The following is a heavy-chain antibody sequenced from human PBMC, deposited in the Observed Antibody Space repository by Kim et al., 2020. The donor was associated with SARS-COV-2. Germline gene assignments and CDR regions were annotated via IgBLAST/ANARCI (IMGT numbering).Heavy chain of an antibody. CDR1: GYTFTSYY. V-gene: IGHV1-46*01. CDR2: INPSGGST. J-gene: IGHJ6*02. CDR3: ARLTEDSSGYRPVYYYGIDV. D-gene: IGHD3-22*01. Sequence: ASVKVSCKASGYTFTSYYMHWVRHAPGQGLEWMGIINPSGGSTSSAQKFQVRVTMTRDTATSTVYMELSSLRYEDTAVYYCARLTEDSSGYRPVYYYGIDVWGQGTTVTVSS.